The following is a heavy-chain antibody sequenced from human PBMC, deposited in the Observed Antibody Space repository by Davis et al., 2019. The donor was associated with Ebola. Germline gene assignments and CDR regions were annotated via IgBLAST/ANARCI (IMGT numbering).Heavy chain of an antibody. V-gene: IGHV4-34*01. Sequence: SETLSPTCAVYGGSFSGYYWSWIRQPPGKGLEWIGEINHSGSTNYNPSLKTRVTISVDTSKNQFSLKLSSVTAADTAVYYCARHRHYGMDVWGQGTTVTVSS. CDR3: ARHRHYGMDV. CDR2: INHSGST. J-gene: IGHJ6*02. CDR1: GGSFSGYY.